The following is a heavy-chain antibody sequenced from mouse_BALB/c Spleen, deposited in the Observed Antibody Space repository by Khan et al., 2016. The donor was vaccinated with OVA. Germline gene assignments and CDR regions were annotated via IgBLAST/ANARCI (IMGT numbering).Heavy chain of an antibody. J-gene: IGHJ4*01. D-gene: IGHD1-1*01. CDR2: ISYSGST. V-gene: IGHV3-2*02. CDR1: GYSITSDYA. Sequence: EVQLQESGPGLVKPSQSLSLTCTVTGYSITSDYAWNWIRQFPGNKLEWMGYISYSGSTNYNPALKSRISITRDTSKNQFFLQLNSVTTEDTATYYCSREGSRYNYAIDYWGQGTSVTVSS. CDR3: SREGSRYNYAIDY.